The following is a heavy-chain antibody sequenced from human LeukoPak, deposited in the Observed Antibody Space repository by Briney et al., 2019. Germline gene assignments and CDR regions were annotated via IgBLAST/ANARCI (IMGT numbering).Heavy chain of an antibody. D-gene: IGHD2-21*01. J-gene: IGHJ4*02. Sequence: SETLSLTCTVSGGSISSSSYYWGWIRQPPGKGLEWIGSIYYSGSTHYNPSLKSRVTISVDTSKNQFSLKLSSVTAADTAVYYCARGVITGIDYWGQGTLVTVSS. CDR1: GGSISSSSYY. CDR2: IYYSGST. V-gene: IGHV4-39*07. CDR3: ARGVITGIDY.